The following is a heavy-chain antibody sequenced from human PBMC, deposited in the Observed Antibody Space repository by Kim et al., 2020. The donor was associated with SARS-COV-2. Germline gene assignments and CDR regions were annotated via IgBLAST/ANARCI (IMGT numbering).Heavy chain of an antibody. J-gene: IGHJ4*02. V-gene: IGHV4-59*13. CDR2: IYYTGDT. D-gene: IGHD6-6*01. CDR3: ARGASSVGY. Sequence: SETLSLTCTVSAGSISSYYWTWIRQPPGKGLEWIGYIYYTGDTNYNPSLESRVTISVDTSKNQFSLKLSSVTAADTAVYYCARGASSVGYWGQGTLVTVS. CDR1: AGSISSYY.